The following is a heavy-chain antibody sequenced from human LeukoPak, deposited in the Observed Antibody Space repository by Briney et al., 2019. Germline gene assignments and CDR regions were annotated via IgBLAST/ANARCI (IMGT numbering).Heavy chain of an antibody. V-gene: IGHV1-2*06. CDR2: INPTTGVA. D-gene: IGHD1-1*01. CDR3: ARLERNYYYLDV. J-gene: IGHJ6*03. Sequence: ASVKVSCKTSGYTFTVHYMNWVRQAPGQGLEWMGRINPTTGVANYAQKFQGRITVTRDTSINTAYMELSSLTSDDTAVYYCARLERNYYYLDVWGQGTTVTVSS. CDR1: GYTFTVHY.